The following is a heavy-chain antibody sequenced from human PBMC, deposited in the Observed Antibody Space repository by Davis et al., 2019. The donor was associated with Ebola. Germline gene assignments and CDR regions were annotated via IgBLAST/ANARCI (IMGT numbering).Heavy chain of an antibody. CDR2: IKQDGSEK. CDR3: ARERWSYGVDV. CDR1: GFTFSSYW. V-gene: IGHV3-7*01. D-gene: IGHD5-24*01. J-gene: IGHJ6*02. Sequence: PGGSLRLSCAASGFTFSSYWMSWVRQAPGKGLEWVANIKQDGSEKYYVDSVKGRFTISRDNTKNSLYLQMNSLRAEDTALYYCARERWSYGVDVWGQGTTVTVSS.